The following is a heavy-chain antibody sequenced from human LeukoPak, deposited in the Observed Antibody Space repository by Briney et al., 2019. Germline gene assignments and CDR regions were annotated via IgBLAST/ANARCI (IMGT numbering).Heavy chain of an antibody. D-gene: IGHD7-27*01. CDR1: GFAFSSNW. CDR2: INSGGSGT. V-gene: IGHV3-74*01. J-gene: IGHJ4*02. Sequence: GGSLRLSCAASGFAFSSNWMHWVRQTPGKGLVWVSRINSGGSGTSYADSVEGRFTISRDNAKNTLYLQMNSLKGEDTAVYYCATSLGPLTEYWGQGTLVTVSS. CDR3: ATSLGPLTEY.